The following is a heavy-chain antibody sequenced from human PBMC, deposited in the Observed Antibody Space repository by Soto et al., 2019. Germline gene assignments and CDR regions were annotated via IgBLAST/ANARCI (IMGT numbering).Heavy chain of an antibody. D-gene: IGHD3-10*01. CDR3: ARDYYGSGTFAPAAPPSYHYGMGV. Sequence: ASVEVCCKASGGPFSSYAMSLVRQAPGQGLEWTGGIIPIFGTSNYAQKFQVRVTITADESTSTAYMQLSSLRSEDTAVYYCARDYYGSGTFAPAAPPSYHYGMGVWGQGTPVTVSS. CDR1: GGPFSSYA. J-gene: IGHJ6*01. V-gene: IGHV1-69*13. CDR2: IIPIFGTS.